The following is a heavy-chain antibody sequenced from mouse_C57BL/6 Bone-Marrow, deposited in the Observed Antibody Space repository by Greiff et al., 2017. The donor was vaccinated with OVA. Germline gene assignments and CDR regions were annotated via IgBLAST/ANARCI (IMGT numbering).Heavy chain of an antibody. V-gene: IGHV5-16*01. CDR2: INYDGSST. CDR3: ARDHAGLLRGYAMDY. CDR1: GFTFSDYY. D-gene: IGHD1-1*01. J-gene: IGHJ4*01. Sequence: EVKLMESEGGLVQPGSSMKLSCTASGFTFSDYYMAWVRQVPEKGLEWVANINYDGSSTYYLDSLKSRFIISRDNAKNILYLQMSSLKSEDTATYYCARDHAGLLRGYAMDYWGQGTSVTVSS.